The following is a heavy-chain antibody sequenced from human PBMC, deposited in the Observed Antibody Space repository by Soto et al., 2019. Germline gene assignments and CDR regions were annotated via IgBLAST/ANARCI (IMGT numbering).Heavy chain of an antibody. D-gene: IGHD3-3*01. V-gene: IGHV3-9*01. J-gene: IGHJ4*02. CDR3: AKGGYDFWSPYYFDS. Sequence: EVQLVESGGRLVQPGRSLRLSCVGTGLNVDDFAMHWVRQAPGKGLEWVSGITWNSRVLAYADSVKGRFTISRDNARNSLYLQMDSLRDEDTALYYCAKGGYDFWSPYYFDSWGQGTLVTVSS. CDR1: GLNVDDFA. CDR2: ITWNSRVL.